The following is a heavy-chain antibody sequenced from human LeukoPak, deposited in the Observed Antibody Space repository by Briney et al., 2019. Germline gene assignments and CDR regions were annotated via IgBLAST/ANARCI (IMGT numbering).Heavy chain of an antibody. D-gene: IGHD4-23*01. V-gene: IGHV3-30*02. CDR3: ARDYGGSSPFDY. J-gene: IGHJ4*02. CDR1: GFTFSSYV. Sequence: PGESLRLSCAASGFTFSSYVMHWVRQAPGKGLEWVAFIRYDGSNKYYADSVKGRFTISRDNSKNTLYLQMNSLRAEDTAVYYCARDYGGSSPFDYWGQGTLVTVSS. CDR2: IRYDGSNK.